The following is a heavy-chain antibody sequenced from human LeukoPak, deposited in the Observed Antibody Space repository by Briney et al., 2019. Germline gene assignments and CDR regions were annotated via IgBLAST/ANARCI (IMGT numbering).Heavy chain of an antibody. CDR3: ARGAIVVVPAAIGSAWFDP. J-gene: IGHJ5*02. CDR1: GYSFTSYW. D-gene: IGHD2-2*01. Sequence: GESLQISCKGSGYSFTSYWIGWGRQLPGKGLERMGIIYSGDSDTRYSPSFQGQLPISADKSITTAYLQWSSLKASDTAMYYCARGAIVVVPAAIGSAWFDPWGQGTLVTVSS. V-gene: IGHV5-51*01. CDR2: IYSGDSDT.